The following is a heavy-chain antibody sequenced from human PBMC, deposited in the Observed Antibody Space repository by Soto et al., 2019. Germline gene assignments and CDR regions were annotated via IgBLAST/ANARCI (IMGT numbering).Heavy chain of an antibody. J-gene: IGHJ5*02. Sequence: QVQLRESGSGLVKPSQTLSLTCSVSGASVTRDGNCWTWIRQPPGKGLEFVASIDHGGSTFYNPSLRRRVTISLDRSKNQFSLKFTSVTAADTAVYYCARAVDGYSQFGAWGQGTLVTVSS. CDR1: GASVTRDGNC. D-gene: IGHD4-4*01. V-gene: IGHV4-30-2*01. CDR3: ARAVDGYSQFGA. CDR2: IDHGGST.